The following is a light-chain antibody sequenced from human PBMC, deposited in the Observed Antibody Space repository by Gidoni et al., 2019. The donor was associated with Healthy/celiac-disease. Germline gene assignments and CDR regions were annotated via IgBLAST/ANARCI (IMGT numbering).Light chain of an antibody. CDR2: SNN. CDR3: AAWDDSLNGVV. V-gene: IGLV1-44*01. J-gene: IGLJ2*01. CDR1: SSNIGSNT. Sequence: QSVLTQPPSPSRTPGHRVTISRSGSSSNIGSNTVNWYQQLPGTAPKLLIYSNNQRPSGVPDRFSGSKSGTSASLAISGLQSEDEADYYCAAWDDSLNGVVFGGGTKLTVL.